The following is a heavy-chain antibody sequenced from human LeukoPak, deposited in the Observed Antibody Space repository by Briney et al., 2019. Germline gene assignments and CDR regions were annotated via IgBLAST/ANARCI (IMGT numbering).Heavy chain of an antibody. D-gene: IGHD2-2*01. CDR3: ARLVGCGSTNCYSPDNWFDP. CDR2: INPNSGSS. J-gene: IGHJ5*02. Sequence: GASVKVSCKASGYPFNSYDINWVRQATGHGLEWMGWINPNSGSSDSAQKFQGRVTMTADTPISTAYMELNNLRSEDTAVYYCARLVGCGSTNCYSPDNWFDPWGQGTLVTVSS. CDR1: GYPFNSYD. V-gene: IGHV1-8*01.